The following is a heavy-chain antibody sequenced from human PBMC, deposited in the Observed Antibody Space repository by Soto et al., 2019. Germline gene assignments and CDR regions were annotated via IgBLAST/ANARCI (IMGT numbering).Heavy chain of an antibody. D-gene: IGHD4-17*01. Sequence: EVQLLDSGGGLVQPGGSLRLSCAASGFICRRYVMSWVSQAPGQGLEWVSAISGSGGSTYYADSVKGRFTMSRDNSKSTLYLQVNSMRAEDTAVYYCAKDQGDYGDFGDWSFDDWGPGTLVNVSS. CDR3: AKDQGDYGDFGDWSFDD. J-gene: IGHJ4*02. CDR1: GFICRRYV. V-gene: IGHV3-23*01. CDR2: ISGSGGST.